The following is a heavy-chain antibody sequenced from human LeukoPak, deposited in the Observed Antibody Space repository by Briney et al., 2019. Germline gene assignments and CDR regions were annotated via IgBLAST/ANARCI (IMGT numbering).Heavy chain of an antibody. CDR2: TYYRSKWYN. V-gene: IGHV6-1*01. CDR1: GDSVSSNSAA. J-gene: IGHJ6*02. CDR3: ARARYNWNYIYYYGMDV. Sequence: SQTLSLTCAISGDSVSSNSAAWNWLRQSPSGGLEWLGRTYYRSKWYNDYAVSVKSRITINPDTSKNQFSLQLNSVTPEDTAVYYCARARYNWNYIYYYGMDVWGQGTTVTVSS. D-gene: IGHD1-7*01.